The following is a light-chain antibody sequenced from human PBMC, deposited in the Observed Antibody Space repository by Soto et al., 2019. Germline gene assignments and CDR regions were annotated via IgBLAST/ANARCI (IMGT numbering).Light chain of an antibody. J-gene: IGKJ4*01. V-gene: IGKV1-9*01. CDR2: AAS. CDR1: QAISNY. CDR3: QQVNSYLVT. Sequence: DIQMTQSPSTLSGSVGDSVTITCRASQAISNYLAWYQQKPGKAPKLLIYAASTLQSGVPSRFSGSGSGTEFTLTISSLHPEDSATYYCQQVNSYLVTFGGGTKVDIK.